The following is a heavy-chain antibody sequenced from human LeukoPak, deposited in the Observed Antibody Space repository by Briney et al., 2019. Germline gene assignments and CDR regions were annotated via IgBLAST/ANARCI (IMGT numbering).Heavy chain of an antibody. J-gene: IGHJ4*02. V-gene: IGHV3-48*01. CDR1: AFSFSSYS. CDR3: ARDYPNDYGDYGFDY. D-gene: IGHD4-17*01. Sequence: GVSLRFSCSASAFSFSSYSMNWVRQAPGMEPMWVSYISSSGSHIAHADSGKVRFTVSRDIARNSLYLQMSSLRAEDTAMYYGARDYPNDYGDYGFDYWGQGTLVTVSS. CDR2: ISSSGSHI.